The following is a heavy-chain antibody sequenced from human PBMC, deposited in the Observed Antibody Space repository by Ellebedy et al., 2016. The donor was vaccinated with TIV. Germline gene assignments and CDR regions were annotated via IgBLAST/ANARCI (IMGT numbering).Heavy chain of an antibody. Sequence: GESLKISCTASGFTFTNYWKHWVRQAPGKGLEWVSTISHTGSRTYYADSVEGRFIISRDNSKKTLYLQMNSLRAEDTAVYYCAKGRGGGSDTSAPRYYFDYWGLGTLVTVSS. V-gene: IGHV3-23*01. J-gene: IGHJ4*02. CDR1: GFTFTNYW. CDR3: AKGRGGGSDTSAPRYYFDY. D-gene: IGHD3-22*01. CDR2: ISHTGSRT.